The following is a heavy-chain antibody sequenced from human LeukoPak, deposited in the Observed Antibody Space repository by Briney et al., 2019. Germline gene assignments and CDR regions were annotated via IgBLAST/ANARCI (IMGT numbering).Heavy chain of an antibody. D-gene: IGHD6-13*01. V-gene: IGHV4-59*01. CDR1: GRSISSYY. CDR3: ARGKSSSSWFFDC. Sequence: PSATLSLTCTGSGRSISSYYWGWIRQPPGKELEWIGYIYYSGSTNYNPSLKSRVTISADTSKNQFSLKLSSVTAADTAMYYCARGKSSSSWFFDCWGQGILVSVS. J-gene: IGHJ4*02. CDR2: IYYSGST.